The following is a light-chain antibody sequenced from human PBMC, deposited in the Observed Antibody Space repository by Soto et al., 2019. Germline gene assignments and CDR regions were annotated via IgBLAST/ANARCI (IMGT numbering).Light chain of an antibody. Sequence: QSALTQPASVSGSPGQSITISCTGTSSDVGGYNYVSWFQQHPGKAPKLIVYQVSYRPSGISYRFSGSKSGNTASLTISGLQDEDEAEYYCSSYTSSNTPYVFGTGTKVTVL. CDR1: SSDVGGYNY. CDR2: QVS. CDR3: SSYTSSNTPYV. J-gene: IGLJ1*01. V-gene: IGLV2-14*01.